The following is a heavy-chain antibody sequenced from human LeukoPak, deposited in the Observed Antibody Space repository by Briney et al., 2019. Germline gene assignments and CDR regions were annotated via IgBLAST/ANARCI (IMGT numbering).Heavy chain of an antibody. J-gene: IGHJ3*02. D-gene: IGHD3-10*01. V-gene: IGHV1-2*02. CDR1: GYSFSGYY. CDR3: ATLGGMNWFVGEGFAFDI. CDR2: INPNSGGT. Sequence: ASMKVSCKAAGYSFSGYYRHWVRQAPGQELEWMGWINPNSGGTNYAQKFQGRVTMTRGTSISTAYMELSRLRSDDTAVYYCATLGGMNWFVGEGFAFDIWGQGTMVTVSS.